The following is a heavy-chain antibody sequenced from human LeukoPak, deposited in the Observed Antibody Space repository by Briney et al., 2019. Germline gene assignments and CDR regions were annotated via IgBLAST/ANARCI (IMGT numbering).Heavy chain of an antibody. CDR3: ARGPYSSSWYYYYGMDV. V-gene: IGHV4-4*02. Sequence: PSGTLSLTCAVSGGSISSSNWWSWVRQPPGKGLEWIGEIYHSGSTNYNPSLKSRVTISVDKSKNQFSLKLSSVTAADTAAYYCARGPYSSSWYYYYGMDVWGQGTTVTVSS. J-gene: IGHJ6*02. D-gene: IGHD6-13*01. CDR1: GGSISSSNW. CDR2: IYHSGST.